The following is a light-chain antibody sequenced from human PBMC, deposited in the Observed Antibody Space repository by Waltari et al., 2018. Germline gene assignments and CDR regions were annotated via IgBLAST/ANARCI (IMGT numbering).Light chain of an antibody. CDR2: SNN. V-gene: IGLV1-44*01. CDR3: AAWDDSLNGLV. Sequence: QSVLTQPPSASGTPGQRVTISCSGSSPNIGSNTVNWYQQIPGTAPKLLIYSNNQRPSGVPDRFSGSKSGTSASLAISGLQSEDEADYYCAAWDDSLNGLVFGGGTKLTVL. CDR1: SPNIGSNT. J-gene: IGLJ2*01.